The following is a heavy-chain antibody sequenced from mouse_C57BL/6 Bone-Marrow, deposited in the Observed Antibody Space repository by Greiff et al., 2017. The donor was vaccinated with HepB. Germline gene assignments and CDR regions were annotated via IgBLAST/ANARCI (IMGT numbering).Heavy chain of an antibody. CDR1: GFTFSDAW. J-gene: IGHJ4*01. CDR3: TRPYYYGSSYHYAMDY. Sequence: EVKLMESGGGLVQPGGSMKLSCAASGFTFSDAWMDWVRQSPEKGLEWVAEIRNKANNHATYYAESVKGRFTISRDDSKRSVYLQMNSLRAEDTGIYYCTRPYYYGSSYHYAMDYWGQGTSVTVSS. D-gene: IGHD1-1*01. CDR2: IRNKANNHAT. V-gene: IGHV6-6*01.